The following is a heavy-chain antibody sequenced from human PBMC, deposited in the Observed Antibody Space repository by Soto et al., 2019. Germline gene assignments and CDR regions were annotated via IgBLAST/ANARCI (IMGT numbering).Heavy chain of an antibody. Sequence: QITLKESGPALVNPTQTLTLTCSFSGFSLSGTSVGVGWIRQPPGKALEWLTLIYGNDDKRYSPSLKSRLTITKAPTKTRVLLTMTKMHPVDTATYYCAHRDTSGYYPKTFAFGGQGTLVTFSS. V-gene: IGHV2-5*01. CDR2: IYGNDDK. J-gene: IGHJ4*02. CDR3: AHRDTSGYYPKTFAF. CDR1: GFSLSGTSVG. D-gene: IGHD3-22*01.